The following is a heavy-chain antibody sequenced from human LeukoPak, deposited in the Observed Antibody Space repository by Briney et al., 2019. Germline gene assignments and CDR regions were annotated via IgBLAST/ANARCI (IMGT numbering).Heavy chain of an antibody. CDR1: GGSISSYY. D-gene: IGHD3-3*01. Sequence: SETLSLTCTVSGGSISSYYWSWIRQPPGKGLEWIGYIYYSGSTNYNPSLKSRVTISVDTSKNQFSLKLSCVTAADTVLYYRARYPFWSGSSDALDIWGEATMVTVSS. CDR2: IYYSGST. CDR3: ARYPFWSGSSDALDI. V-gene: IGHV4-59*01. J-gene: IGHJ3*02.